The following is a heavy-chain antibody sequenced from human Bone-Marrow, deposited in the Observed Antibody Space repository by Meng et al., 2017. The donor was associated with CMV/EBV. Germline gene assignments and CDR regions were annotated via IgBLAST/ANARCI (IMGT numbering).Heavy chain of an antibody. Sequence: GSLRLSCTVSGGSISSSSYYWGWIRQPPGKGLEWIGSIYYSGSTYYNPSLKSRVTISVDTSKNQFSLKLSSVTAADTAVYYCARPAPPVSGDYYYGMDVWGQGTMVTVSS. J-gene: IGHJ6*02. CDR2: IYYSGST. V-gene: IGHV4-39*01. D-gene: IGHD3-10*01. CDR1: GGSISSSSYY. CDR3: ARPAPPVSGDYYYGMDV.